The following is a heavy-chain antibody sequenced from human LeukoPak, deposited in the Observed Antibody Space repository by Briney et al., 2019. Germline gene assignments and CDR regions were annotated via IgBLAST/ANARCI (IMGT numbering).Heavy chain of an antibody. CDR2: ISYDGSNK. CDR3: ARGRRGQLTRYYFDY. Sequence: PGGSLRLSCAASGFTFSSYAMHWVRQAPGKGLEWVAVISYDGSNKYYADSVKGRFTISRDNSKNTLYLQMNSLRAEDTAVYYCARGRRGQLTRYYFDYWSQGTLVTVSS. V-gene: IGHV3-30*04. J-gene: IGHJ4*02. D-gene: IGHD3-9*01. CDR1: GFTFSSYA.